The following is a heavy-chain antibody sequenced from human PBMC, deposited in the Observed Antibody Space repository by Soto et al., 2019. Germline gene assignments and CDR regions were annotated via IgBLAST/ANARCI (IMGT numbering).Heavy chain of an antibody. CDR2: INPNSGGT. CDR3: SRDSGSYYQSEADYYGMDV. CDR1: GYTFTGYY. Sequence: ASVKVCCKACGYTFTGYYMQWVRQAPGQRIEKMGWINPNSGGTNYAQKFQGWVTMTRDTSISTAYMELSRLRSDDTAVYYCSRDSGSYYQSEADYYGMDVWGQGTTVTVSS. D-gene: IGHD1-26*01. J-gene: IGHJ6*02. V-gene: IGHV1-2*04.